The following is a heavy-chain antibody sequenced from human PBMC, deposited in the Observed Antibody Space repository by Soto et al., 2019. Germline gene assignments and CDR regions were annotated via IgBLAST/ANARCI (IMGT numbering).Heavy chain of an antibody. CDR3: AHRREIDGAGSYYVDP. Sequence: QITLKESGPTLVKPTQTLTLTCTFSGFSLTTWGVGVGWIRQPAGKALEWLALIYWDDDKRYSPSLKSRLTITKDTSKNQVVLTMTNMDPVDTATYYCAHRREIDGAGSYYVDPWGQGTLVTVSS. CDR2: IYWDDDK. CDR1: GFSLTTWGVG. V-gene: IGHV2-5*02. J-gene: IGHJ5*02. D-gene: IGHD3-10*01.